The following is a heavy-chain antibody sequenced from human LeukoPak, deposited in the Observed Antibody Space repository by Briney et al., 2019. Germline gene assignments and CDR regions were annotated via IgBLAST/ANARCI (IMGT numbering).Heavy chain of an antibody. CDR1: GGSISSYY. CDR2: IYTSGST. J-gene: IGHJ4*02. Sequence: SETLSLTCTVSGGSISSYYWSWIRQPAGKGLEWIGRIYTSGSTNYNPSLKSRVTMSVDTSKNQFSLKLSSVTAADTAVYYCAREPLDYSSYGSYFDYWGQGSLVTVSS. D-gene: IGHD4-11*01. CDR3: AREPLDYSSYGSYFDY. V-gene: IGHV4-4*07.